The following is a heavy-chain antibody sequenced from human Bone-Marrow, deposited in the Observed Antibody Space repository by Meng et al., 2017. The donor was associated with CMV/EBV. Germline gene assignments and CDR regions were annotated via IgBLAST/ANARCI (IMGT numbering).Heavy chain of an antibody. Sequence: GGSLRLSCAASGFTFSSYAMHWVRQAPGKGLEWVAVISYDGSNKYYADSVKGRFTISRDNSKNTLYLQMNSLRAEDTAVYYCARVLRYFDWSPPFDDWGQGTRVTVSS. CDR2: ISYDGSNK. CDR1: GFTFSSYA. CDR3: ARVLRYFDWSPPFDD. J-gene: IGHJ4*02. V-gene: IGHV3-30-3*01. D-gene: IGHD3-9*01.